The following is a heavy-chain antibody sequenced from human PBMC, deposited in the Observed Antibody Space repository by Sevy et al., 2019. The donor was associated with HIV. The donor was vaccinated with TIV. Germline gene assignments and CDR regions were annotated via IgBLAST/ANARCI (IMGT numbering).Heavy chain of an antibody. J-gene: IGHJ4*02. CDR1: GYTFTSYR. CDR3: ARAYCSGGSCYSLAY. Sequence: ASVKVSCKASGYTFTSYRMTWVRQAPGQGLEWMGWVSAHNGDTNYAQKLQGRVTMTTDTSTSTAYMELRTLRSDDTAVYYCARAYCSGGSCYSLAYWGQGTLVTVSS. D-gene: IGHD2-15*01. V-gene: IGHV1-18*01. CDR2: VSAHNGDT.